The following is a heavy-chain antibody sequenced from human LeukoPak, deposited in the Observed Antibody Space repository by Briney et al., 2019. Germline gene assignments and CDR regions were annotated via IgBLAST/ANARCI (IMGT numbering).Heavy chain of an antibody. V-gene: IGHV3-9*01. Sequence: SLRLSCAASGFTFNDYAMHWVRQAPGKGLEWVSGSSWNSGSIGYSDSVKGRFTISRDNAKNSLYLQMNSLRAEDTALYYCAKDEDILTGYYSWGYFDYWGQGTLVTVSS. CDR1: GFTFNDYA. CDR3: AKDEDILTGYYSWGYFDY. CDR2: SSWNSGSI. D-gene: IGHD3-9*01. J-gene: IGHJ4*02.